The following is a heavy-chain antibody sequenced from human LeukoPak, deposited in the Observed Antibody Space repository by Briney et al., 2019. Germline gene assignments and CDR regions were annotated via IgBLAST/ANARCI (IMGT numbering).Heavy chain of an antibody. J-gene: IGHJ6*03. Sequence: GASVKVSCKASGYTFTDYAIHWLRQAPGQRLEWMGWINGVNGNTKYSQAFQGRLTIARDTSANVAYMELSSLRSEDRAVYYCARGRGAPSNRDFYFYYYMDVWGSGTTVTVSS. CDR1: GYTFTDYA. V-gene: IGHV1-3*03. D-gene: IGHD2-2*01. CDR2: INGVNGNT. CDR3: ARGRGAPSNRDFYFYYYMDV.